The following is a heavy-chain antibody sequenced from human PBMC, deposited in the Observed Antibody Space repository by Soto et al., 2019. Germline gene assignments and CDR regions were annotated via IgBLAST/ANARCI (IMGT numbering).Heavy chain of an antibody. D-gene: IGHD3-22*01. V-gene: IGHV3-33*01. CDR1: GFTFSSYG. Sequence: PVGSLRLSCAASGFTFSSYGMHWVRQAPGKGLEWVAGIWYDGSNKYYADPVKGRFTISRDNYKNTLYLQMNSLRAEDTAVYYCARGLYYYDSSGYYYPSFQHWGQGTLVTVSS. J-gene: IGHJ1*01. CDR3: ARGLYYYDSSGYYYPSFQH. CDR2: IWYDGSNK.